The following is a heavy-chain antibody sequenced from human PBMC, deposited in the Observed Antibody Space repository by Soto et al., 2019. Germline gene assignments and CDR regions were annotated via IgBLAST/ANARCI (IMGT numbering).Heavy chain of an antibody. D-gene: IGHD6-19*01. CDR3: ARDKPYSSSSMDV. Sequence: SVKVSCKASGGTFSSYAIGWVRQAPGQGLEWMGGIIPIFGTANYAQKFQGRVTITADKSTSTAYMELSSLRSEDTAVYYCARDKPYSSSSMDVWGQGTTVTVSS. J-gene: IGHJ6*02. CDR1: GGTFSSYA. CDR2: IIPIFGTA. V-gene: IGHV1-69*06.